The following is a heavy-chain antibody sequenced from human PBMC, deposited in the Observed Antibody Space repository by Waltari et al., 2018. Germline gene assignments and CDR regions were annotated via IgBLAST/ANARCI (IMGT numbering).Heavy chain of an antibody. Sequence: EVHLLESGGGLAQVGGSLRLSCAASGFNFISYAVRWVRQAPGKGLEWVSGISDSGVITKYADSVKGRFTVSRDNSKNTVFLQLNSLRAEDTAIYYCARHLYSIDYLELGNWGQVTLVTVSS. J-gene: IGHJ4*02. CDR1: GFNFISYA. CDR3: ARHLYSIDYLELGN. CDR2: ISDSGVIT. D-gene: IGHD3-22*01. V-gene: IGHV3-23*01.